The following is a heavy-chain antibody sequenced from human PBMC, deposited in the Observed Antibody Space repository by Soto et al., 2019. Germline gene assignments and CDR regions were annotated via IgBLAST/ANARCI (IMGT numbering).Heavy chain of an antibody. CDR1: GFTFSSYG. CDR2: ISYDGGNK. Sequence: PGGSLRLSCAASGFTFSSYGMHWVRQAPGKGLEWVAVISYDGGNKYYADSVKGRFTISRDNSKNTLYLQMNSLRAEDTAVYYCARSYGSGSYYKDYWGQGTLVTVSS. CDR3: ARSYGSGSYYKDY. V-gene: IGHV3-30*03. J-gene: IGHJ4*02. D-gene: IGHD3-10*01.